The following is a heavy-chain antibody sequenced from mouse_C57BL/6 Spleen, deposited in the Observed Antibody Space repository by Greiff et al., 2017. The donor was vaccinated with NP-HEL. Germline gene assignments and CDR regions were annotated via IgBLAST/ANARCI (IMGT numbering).Heavy chain of an antibody. V-gene: IGHV1-80*01. J-gene: IGHJ2*01. CDR2: IYPGDGDT. D-gene: IGHD2-14*01. CDR3: ARSNPYYGYDSPYFDY. CDR1: GYAFSSYW. Sequence: VQLQQSGAELVKPGASVKISCKASGYAFSSYWMNWVKQRPGKGLEWIGQIYPGDGDTNYNGKFKGKATLTADKSSSTAYMQLSSLTSEDSAVYFCARSNPYYGYDSPYFDYWGQGTTLTVSS.